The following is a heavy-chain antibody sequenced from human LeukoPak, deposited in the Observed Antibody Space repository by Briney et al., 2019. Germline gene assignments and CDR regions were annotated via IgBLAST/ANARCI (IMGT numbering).Heavy chain of an antibody. CDR1: GESFSGYY. Sequence: SETLSLTCAVYGESFSGYYWSWIRQPPGKGLEWIGEINHSGSTNYNPSLKSRVTISVDTPKNQFSLKLSSVTAADTAVYYCARVPVGDYYYYYYMDVWGKGTTVTVSS. V-gene: IGHV4-34*01. CDR2: INHSGST. CDR3: ARVPVGDYYYYYYMDV. J-gene: IGHJ6*03. D-gene: IGHD3-16*01.